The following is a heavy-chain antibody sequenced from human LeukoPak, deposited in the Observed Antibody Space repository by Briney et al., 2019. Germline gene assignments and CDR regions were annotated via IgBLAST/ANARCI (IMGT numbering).Heavy chain of an antibody. CDR1: GFTFSSYA. CDR2: ISYDGSNK. J-gene: IGHJ4*02. CDR3: ARLQGPYEQWLPFDY. V-gene: IGHV3-30-3*01. Sequence: GGSLRPSCAASGFTFSSYAMHWVRQAPGKGLEWVAVISYDGSNKYYADSVKGRFTISRDNSKSTLYLQLNSLRAEDTAIYYCARLQGPYEQWLPFDYWGQGTLVTVSS. D-gene: IGHD5-18*01.